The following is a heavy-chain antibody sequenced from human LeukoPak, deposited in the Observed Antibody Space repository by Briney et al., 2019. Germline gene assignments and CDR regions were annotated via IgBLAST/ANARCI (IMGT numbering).Heavy chain of an antibody. CDR1: GFDFNNYN. CDR3: ARDPYSGSYGDYYYYYMDV. Sequence: RGSLRLSCAASGFDFNNYNMNWVRQAPGKGLEWVSSITSSGTYIYYADSVKGRFTISRDNAKNSLYLQMNSLRPEDTAVYYCARDPYSGSYGDYYYYYMDVWGKGTTVTISS. D-gene: IGHD1-26*01. J-gene: IGHJ6*03. V-gene: IGHV3-21*01. CDR2: ITSSGTYI.